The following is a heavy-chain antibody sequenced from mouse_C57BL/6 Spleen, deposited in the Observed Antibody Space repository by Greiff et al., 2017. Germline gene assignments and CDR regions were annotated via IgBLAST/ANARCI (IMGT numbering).Heavy chain of an antibody. CDR3: ARRGDYYGSSYAGWFAY. CDR2: IFPGSGST. D-gene: IGHD1-1*01. J-gene: IGHJ3*01. V-gene: IGHV1-75*01. CDR1: GYTFTDYY. Sequence: VQLQQSGPELVKPGASVKISCKASGYTFTDYYINWVKQRPGQGLEWIGWIFPGSGSTYYNEKFKGKATLTVDKSSSTAYMLLSSLTSEDSAVYFCARRGDYYGSSYAGWFAYWGQGTLVTVSA.